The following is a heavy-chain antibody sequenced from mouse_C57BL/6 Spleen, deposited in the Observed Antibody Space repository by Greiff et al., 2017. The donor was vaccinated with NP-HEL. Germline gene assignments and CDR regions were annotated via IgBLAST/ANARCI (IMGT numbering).Heavy chain of an antibody. D-gene: IGHD2-5*01. CDR1: GYTFTDYE. CDR2: IDPETGGT. CDR3: TREWDSTWYFDV. J-gene: IGHJ1*03. V-gene: IGHV1-15*01. Sequence: QVQLQQSGAELVRPGASVTLSCKASGYTFTDYEMHWVKQTPVHGLEWIGAIDPETGGTAYNQKFKGKAILTADKSSSTAYMELRSLTSEDSVVYYCTREWDSTWYFDVWGTGTTVTVSS.